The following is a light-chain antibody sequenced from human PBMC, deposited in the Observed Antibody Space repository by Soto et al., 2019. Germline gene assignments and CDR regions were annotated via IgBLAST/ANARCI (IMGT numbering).Light chain of an antibody. CDR2: GAS. CDR1: QSVRTK. J-gene: IGKJ1*01. CDR3: QQYTDSPT. Sequence: EIVMTQSPATLSVSPGEGATLSCRASQSVRTKLAWYQQKAGQAPRLLIYGASTRATGVSDRFSGSGSGTEYTLTISRLEPEDFAVYYCQQYTDSPTFGQGTKVDIK. V-gene: IGKV3-15*01.